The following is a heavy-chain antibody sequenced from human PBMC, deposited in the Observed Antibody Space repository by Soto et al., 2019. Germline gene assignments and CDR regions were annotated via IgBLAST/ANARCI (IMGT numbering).Heavy chain of an antibody. D-gene: IGHD6-6*01. J-gene: IGHJ5*02. CDR3: AKSGSWGPKIAALYNWFDP. V-gene: IGHV3-23*01. CDR1: GFTFSSYS. Sequence: GGSLRLSCAASGFTFSSYSMSWVRQAPGKGLEWVSAISGSGGRTYYAASVKGRFTISRDNSKNTLYLQMNSLSAEDTAVYDCAKSGSWGPKIAALYNWFDPWGQGTLVTVSS. CDR2: ISGSGGRT.